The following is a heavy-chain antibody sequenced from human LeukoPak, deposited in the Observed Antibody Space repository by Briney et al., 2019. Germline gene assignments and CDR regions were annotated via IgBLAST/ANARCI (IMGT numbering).Heavy chain of an antibody. CDR2: ISDSGST. CDR1: GGSIYVYY. J-gene: IGHJ5*02. V-gene: IGHV4-59*01. Sequence: SETLSLTCTVSGGSIYVYYWTWIRQPPGKGLEWIGYISDSGSTNYNPSLKSRVTMSVDSSNTEFSLRLNSVTAADTAVYYCARVFRGAVTSNWFDPWGQGTLVTVSS. D-gene: IGHD4-17*01. CDR3: ARVFRGAVTSNWFDP.